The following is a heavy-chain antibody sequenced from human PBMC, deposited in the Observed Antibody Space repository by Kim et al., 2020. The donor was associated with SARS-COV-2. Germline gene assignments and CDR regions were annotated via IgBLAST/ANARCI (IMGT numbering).Heavy chain of an antibody. CDR3: ARSVASSPHDH. CDR1: GYTFTAYF. CDR2: LKPKSGHT. Sequence: ASVKVSCKASGYTFTAYFIHWVRQAPEQGLEWMGWLKPKSGHTTYAQKFEGRVTMTSDTSITTAYMEVSELRYDDTAVYYCARSVASSPHDHWGQGPLVT. V-gene: IGHV1-2*02. D-gene: IGHD6-19*01. J-gene: IGHJ5*02.